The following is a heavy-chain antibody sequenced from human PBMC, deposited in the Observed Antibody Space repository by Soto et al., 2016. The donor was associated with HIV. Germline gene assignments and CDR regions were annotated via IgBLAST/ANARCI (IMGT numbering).Heavy chain of an antibody. CDR2: ISSSSIYI. D-gene: IGHD4-17*01. CDR3: ARDGFSTLTVTTKAFDI. V-gene: IGHV3-21*06. J-gene: IGHJ3*02. Sequence: EVQLVESGGGLVKPGGSLRLSCAASGFTFSTYSMNWVRQAPGKGLEWVSSISSSSIYIYYADSVKGRFTISRDNAKNSLYLQMNSLRAEDTAVYYCARDGFSTLTVTTKAFDIWAKGQWSPSLQ. CDR1: GFTFSTYS.